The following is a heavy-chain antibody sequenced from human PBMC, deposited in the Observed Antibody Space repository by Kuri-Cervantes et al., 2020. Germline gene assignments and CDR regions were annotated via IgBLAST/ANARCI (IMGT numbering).Heavy chain of an antibody. V-gene: IGHV3-21*03. D-gene: IGHD1-26*01. CDR1: GFTFSSYS. J-gene: IGHJ4*02. CDR3: ARDSNSGSYYRFDY. Sequence: GESLKISCAASGFTFSSYSMNWVRQAPGKGLEWVSSISSSSSYIYYADSVKGRFTISRDNAKNSLYLQMNSLRAEDTAVYYCARDSNSGSYYRFDYWGQGTLVTVS. CDR2: ISSSSSYI.